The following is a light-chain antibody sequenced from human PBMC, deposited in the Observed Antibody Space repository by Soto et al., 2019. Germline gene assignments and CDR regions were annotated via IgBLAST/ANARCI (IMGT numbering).Light chain of an antibody. J-gene: IGKJ3*01. V-gene: IGKV1-39*01. CDR1: QSISTY. CDR2: LAF. CDR3: HQSYSLPFT. Sequence: DIPMTQSPSSLSASVGDRVTITCRTSQSISTYLNWYQQKPGRAPKVLIYLAFNLQTGVPSRFSGSGSGTDFTLTISSLQPEDFATYYCHQSYSLPFTFGPGTKLDIE.